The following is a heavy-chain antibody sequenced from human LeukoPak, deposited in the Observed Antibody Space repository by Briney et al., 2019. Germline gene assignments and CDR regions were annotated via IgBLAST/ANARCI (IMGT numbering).Heavy chain of an antibody. CDR1: GFTFSSYA. V-gene: IGHV3-64D*06. D-gene: IGHD3-9*01. J-gene: IGHJ4*02. CDR2: ISSNGGST. CDR3: VKSYYDILTGYSPLGGYFDY. Sequence: GGSLRLSCSASGFTFSSYAMHWVRQAPGKGLEYVSAISSNGGSTYYADSVKGRFTISRDNSKNTLYLQMSSLRAEDTAVYYCVKSYYDILTGYSPLGGYFDYWGQGTLVTVSP.